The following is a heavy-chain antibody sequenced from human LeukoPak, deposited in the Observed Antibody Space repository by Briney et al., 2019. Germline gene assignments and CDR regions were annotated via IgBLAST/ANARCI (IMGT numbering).Heavy chain of an antibody. CDR1: GGSFSGYY. D-gene: IGHD3-22*01. J-gene: IGHJ4*02. CDR2: INHSGST. V-gene: IGHV4-34*01. CDR3: ARDRGYYDSSGYSFDY. Sequence: SETLSLTCAVYGGSFSGYYWSWIRQPPGKGLEWIGEINHSGSTNYNPSLKSRVTISVDTSKNQFSLQLNSVTPEDTAVYYCARDRGYYDSSGYSFDYWGQGTLVTVSS.